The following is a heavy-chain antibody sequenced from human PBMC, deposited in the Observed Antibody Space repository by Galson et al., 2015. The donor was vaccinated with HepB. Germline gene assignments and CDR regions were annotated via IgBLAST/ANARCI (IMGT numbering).Heavy chain of an antibody. D-gene: IGHD1-26*01. Sequence: SVKVSCKASGGTFSSYAISWVRQAPGQGLEWMGGIIPIFGTANYAQKFQGRVTITADESTSTAYMELSSLRSEDTAMYYCARGFGGSYYSAYWGQGTLVTVSS. CDR2: IIPIFGTA. CDR1: GGTFSSYA. V-gene: IGHV1-69*13. CDR3: ARGFGGSYYSAY. J-gene: IGHJ4*02.